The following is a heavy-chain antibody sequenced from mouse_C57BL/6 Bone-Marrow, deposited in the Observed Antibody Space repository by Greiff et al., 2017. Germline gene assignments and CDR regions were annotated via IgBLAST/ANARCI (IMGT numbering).Heavy chain of an antibody. CDR2: SRNKANDYTT. J-gene: IGHJ1*03. V-gene: IGHV7-1*01. CDR3: ARDYYGYFDV. Sequence: EVKLVESGGGLVQSGRSLRLSCATSGFTFSDFYMEWVRQAPGKGLEWIAASRNKANDYTTEYSASVKGRFIVSRDTSQSILYLQMNALRAEDTAIYYCARDYYGYFDVWCTGTTVTVSS. CDR1: GFTFSDFY.